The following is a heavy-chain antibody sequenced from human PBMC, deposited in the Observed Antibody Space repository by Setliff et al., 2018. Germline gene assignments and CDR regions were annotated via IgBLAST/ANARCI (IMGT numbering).Heavy chain of an antibody. CDR1: GDSISNYY. Sequence: TLSLTCTVSGDSISNYYWNWIRQPAGKGLEWIGRIYVTESTKYNPSLKSRVTLSIDTSKNQFSLKLSSVTAADAALYYCAASRAYTGAVEEWFLPKTFDFWGQGSLVTVSS. D-gene: IGHD3-10*01. CDR3: AASRAYTGAVEEWFLPKTFDF. J-gene: IGHJ4*02. V-gene: IGHV4-4*07. CDR2: IYVTEST.